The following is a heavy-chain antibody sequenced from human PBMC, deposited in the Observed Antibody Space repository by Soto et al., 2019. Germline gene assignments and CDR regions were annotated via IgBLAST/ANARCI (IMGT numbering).Heavy chain of an antibody. D-gene: IGHD2-21*02. CDR2: ISYDGSNK. CDR3: AKDWFAYCGGDCYSFDY. CDR1: GFTFSSYG. J-gene: IGHJ4*02. Sequence: PGGSLRLSCAASGFTFSSYGMHWVRQAPGKGLEWVAVISYDGSNKYYADSVKGRFTISRDNSKNTLYLQMNSLRAEDTAVYYCAKDWFAYCGGDCYSFDYWGQGTLVTVSS. V-gene: IGHV3-30*18.